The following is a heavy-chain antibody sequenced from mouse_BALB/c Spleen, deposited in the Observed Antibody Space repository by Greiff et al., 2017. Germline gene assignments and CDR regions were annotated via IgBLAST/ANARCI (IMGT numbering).Heavy chain of an antibody. CDR1: GYSITSDYA. V-gene: IGHV3-2*02. CDR3: ATGYDGPLDY. J-gene: IGHJ2*01. CDR2: ISYSGST. D-gene: IGHD2-3*01. Sequence: EVKLQESGPGLVKPSQSLSLTCTVTGYSITSDYAWNWIRQFPGNKLEWMGYISYSGSTSYNPSLKSRISITRDTSKNQFFLQLNSVTTEDTATYYCATGYDGPLDYWGQGTTLTVSS.